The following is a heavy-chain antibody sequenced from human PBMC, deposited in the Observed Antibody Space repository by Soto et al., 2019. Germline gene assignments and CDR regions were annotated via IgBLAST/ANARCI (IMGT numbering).Heavy chain of an antibody. CDR3: ARHREYSGDDFGFGMDV. CDR2: IDPSDSYT. CDR1: GYSFTSYW. D-gene: IGHD5-12*01. V-gene: IGHV5-10-1*01. J-gene: IGHJ6*02. Sequence: LGESLKISCKGSGYSFTSYWISWVRQMPGKGLEWMGRIDPSDSYTNYSPSFQGHVTISADKSISTAYLQWSSLKASDTAMYYCARHREYSGDDFGFGMDVWGQGTTVTVSS.